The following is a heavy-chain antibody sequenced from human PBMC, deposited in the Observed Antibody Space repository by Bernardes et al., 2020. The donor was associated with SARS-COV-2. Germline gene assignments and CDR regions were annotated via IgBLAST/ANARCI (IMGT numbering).Heavy chain of an antibody. D-gene: IGHD6-6*01. CDR2: IGGTGTNT. Sequence: GGSLRLSCAASGFAFSYYAMGWVRQAPGKGLKWVSGIGGTGTNTYYADSVKGRFTISRDNSKNTLTLQMNSLRADDTAVYYCARQGYSSYWYMDYWGQGTLVTVSS. CDR1: GFAFSYYA. CDR3: ARQGYSSYWYMDY. J-gene: IGHJ4*02. V-gene: IGHV3-23*01.